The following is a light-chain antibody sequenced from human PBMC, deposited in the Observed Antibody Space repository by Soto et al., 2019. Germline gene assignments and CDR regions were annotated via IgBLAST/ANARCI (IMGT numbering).Light chain of an antibody. J-gene: IGKJ1*01. Sequence: DIVMTQSPDSLAVSLGERATINCKSSQSLLYSSNNKNYLAWFQQKPGQPPKLLIYWASTRESGVPDRFSGSGSGTDFTLTVSSLQAEDEAVYYCQQYFSTPWTFGQGTRVEIK. CDR1: QSLLYSSNNKNY. CDR2: WAS. V-gene: IGKV4-1*01. CDR3: QQYFSTPWT.